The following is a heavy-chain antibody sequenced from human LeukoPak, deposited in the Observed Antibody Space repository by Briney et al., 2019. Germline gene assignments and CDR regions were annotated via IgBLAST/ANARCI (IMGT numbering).Heavy chain of an antibody. CDR2: IWSDASNQ. Sequence: GGSLRLSCAASGFSFSTYAMHWVRQAPGKGLDWVAMIWSDASNQYYADSVKGRFTISRDNSKNTLYLQLNSLRAEDTAVYYCAKAELGVDTFFDYWGQGTLVTVSS. V-gene: IGHV3-33*06. D-gene: IGHD3-3*01. CDR3: AKAELGVDTFFDY. J-gene: IGHJ4*02. CDR1: GFSFSTYA.